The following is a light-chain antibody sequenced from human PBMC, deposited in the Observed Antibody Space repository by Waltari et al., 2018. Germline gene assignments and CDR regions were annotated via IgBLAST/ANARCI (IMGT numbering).Light chain of an antibody. CDR2: QDT. Sequence: SYELTQPPSVSVSPGRTASITCSGDKLGNRYVFWFQQKPHQSPVLVIYQDTKRLSGITGGFSRANSGNTAALTISGTQAMDEADYYSQVWDRNTAVFAVGTKLTDL. V-gene: IGLV3-1*01. CDR3: QVWDRNTAV. J-gene: IGLJ3*02. CDR1: KLGNRY.